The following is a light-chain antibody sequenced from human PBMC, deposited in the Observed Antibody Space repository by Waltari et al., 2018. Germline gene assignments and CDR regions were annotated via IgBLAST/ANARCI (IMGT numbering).Light chain of an antibody. V-gene: IGLV2-14*01. CDR3: SSYTTGSTWV. J-gene: IGLJ3*02. CDR1: SNDVGGYNY. CDR2: DVS. Sequence: QSALTQPASVSGSPGQSITISCIGTSNDVGGYNYVSWYQQHPDKAPKLMIYDVSNRPAGVSVRLSGSKSGNTPSPTISGLQAEDEADYYCSSYTTGSTWVFGGGTKLTVL.